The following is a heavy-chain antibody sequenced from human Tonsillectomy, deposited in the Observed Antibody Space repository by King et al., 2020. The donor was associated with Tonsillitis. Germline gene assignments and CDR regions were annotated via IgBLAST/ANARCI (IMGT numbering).Heavy chain of an antibody. CDR2: IYYSGIT. CDR1: GGSISSYY. D-gene: IGHD3-22*01. CDR3: ARLSADDSGVPLFDS. Sequence: VQLQESGPGLVKPSGTLSLTCTVSGGSISSYYWSWIRQPPGKGLEWIGYIYYSGITNYNPSLKSRVAISVDTSKNQFSLRLTSVTAADTAVYYCARLSADDSGVPLFDSWGQGTLVTVSS. V-gene: IGHV4-59*08. J-gene: IGHJ4*02.